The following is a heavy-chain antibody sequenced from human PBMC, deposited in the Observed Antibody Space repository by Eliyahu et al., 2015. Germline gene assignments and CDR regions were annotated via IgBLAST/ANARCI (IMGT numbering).Heavy chain of an antibody. CDR3: LRERSQCSGRTCHRRTFDP. J-gene: IGHJ5*02. CDR1: GYTLSDYY. CDR2: INSDSGWH. V-gene: IGHV1-2*02. D-gene: IGHD2-15*01. Sequence: VQSGAEVKNPGASVKISCTASGYTLSDYYIHWARQAPGQGLEWMGWINSDSGWHTLCTELSGQGHHDHGHFHQTAPTWLNTLRYDDTAVHFCLRERSQCSGRTCHRRTFDPWGQGTLVTVSS.